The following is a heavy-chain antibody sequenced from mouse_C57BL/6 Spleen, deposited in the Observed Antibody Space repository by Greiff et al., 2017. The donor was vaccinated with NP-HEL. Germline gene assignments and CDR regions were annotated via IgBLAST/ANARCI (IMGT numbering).Heavy chain of an antibody. CDR3: ARLYYYGSSYLYFDV. CDR2: ISYDGSN. CDR1: GYSITSGYY. V-gene: IGHV3-6*01. Sequence: EVQLQESGPGLVKPSQSLSLTCSVTGYSITSGYYWNWIRQFPGNKLEWMGYISYDGSNNYNPSLKNRISITRDTSKNQFFLKLNSVTTEDTATYYGARLYYYGSSYLYFDVWGTGTTVTVSS. D-gene: IGHD1-1*01. J-gene: IGHJ1*03.